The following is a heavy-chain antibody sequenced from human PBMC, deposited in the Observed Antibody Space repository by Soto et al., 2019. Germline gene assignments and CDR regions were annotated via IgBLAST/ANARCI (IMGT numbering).Heavy chain of an antibody. V-gene: IGHV4-39*01. CDR1: GGSISSSSYY. Sequence: QLQLQESGPGLVKPSETLSLTCTVSGGSISSSSYYWGWIRQPPGKGLEWIGSIYYSGSTYYNPSLKSRVTISVDTSKNQFSLKLSSVTAADTAVYYCASPSSPYCSGGSCPIDYWGQGTLVTVSS. D-gene: IGHD2-15*01. CDR3: ASPSSPYCSGGSCPIDY. J-gene: IGHJ4*02. CDR2: IYYSGST.